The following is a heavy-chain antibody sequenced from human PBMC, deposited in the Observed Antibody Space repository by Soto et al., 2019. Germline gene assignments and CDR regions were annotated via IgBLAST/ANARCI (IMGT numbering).Heavy chain of an antibody. CDR1: GGSISSGCYY. V-gene: IGHV4-31*03. J-gene: IGHJ4*02. Sequence: PPETLSLTCTVSGGSISSGCYYWSWIRQQPGKGLEWIGYIYYSGSTYYNPSLKSRVTITVDTSKNQFSLKLSSVTAADTAVYYCARDSYDRSGSGLDYWGQGTLVTVSS. D-gene: IGHD3-22*01. CDR3: ARDSYDRSGSGLDY. CDR2: IYYSGST.